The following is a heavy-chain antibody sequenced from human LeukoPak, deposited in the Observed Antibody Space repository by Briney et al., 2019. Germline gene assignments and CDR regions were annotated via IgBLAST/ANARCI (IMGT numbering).Heavy chain of an antibody. Sequence: GGSLRLSCAASGFTFSNAWMSWVRQAPGKGLEWVGRIKSKTDGGTTDYAAPVKGRFTISRDDSKNTLYLQMNSLKTEDTAVYYCTIGGYSYDYDAFDIWGQGTIVTVSS. J-gene: IGHJ3*02. V-gene: IGHV3-15*01. CDR3: TIGGYSYDYDAFDI. CDR1: GFTFSNAW. D-gene: IGHD5-18*01. CDR2: IKSKTDGGTT.